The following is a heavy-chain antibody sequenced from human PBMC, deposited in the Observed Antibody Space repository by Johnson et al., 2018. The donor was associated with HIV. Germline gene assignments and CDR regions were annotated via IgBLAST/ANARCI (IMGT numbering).Heavy chain of an antibody. Sequence: EVQLVESGGGLIQPGGSLRLSCAASGFTVSRTYMSWVRQAPGQGLELLSVIYSGGSTSYAAAVKRRFPISRDNSNNTLYLQMNSLRAEDTAVYYCARGPRHTYHYDSSGYSGAFDIWGQGTMVTVSS. CDR2: IYSGGST. CDR1: GFTVSRTY. J-gene: IGHJ3*02. D-gene: IGHD3-22*01. CDR3: ARGPRHTYHYDSSGYSGAFDI. V-gene: IGHV3-53*01.